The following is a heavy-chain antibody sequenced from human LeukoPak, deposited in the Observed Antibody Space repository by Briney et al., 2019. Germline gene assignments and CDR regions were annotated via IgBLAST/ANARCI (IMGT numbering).Heavy chain of an antibody. J-gene: IGHJ5*02. V-gene: IGHV1-18*01. CDR3: ARGATGYCSGGGCYSGRFDP. CDR2: ISPFNSNT. Sequence: ASVKVSCKASGGTFSSYAISWVRQAPGQGLEWMGWISPFNSNTNYAQSLQGRVTMTTDTSTSTAYMELRGLRSDDTAVYYCARGATGYCSGGGCYSGRFDPWGQGTLVTVSP. D-gene: IGHD2-15*01. CDR1: GGTFSSYA.